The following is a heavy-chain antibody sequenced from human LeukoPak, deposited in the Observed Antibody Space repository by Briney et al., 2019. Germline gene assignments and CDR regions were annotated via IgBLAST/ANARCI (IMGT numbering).Heavy chain of an antibody. CDR2: IIPIFGTA. D-gene: IGHD5-18*01. Sequence: SVKVSCKASGGTFSSYAISWVRQAPGQGLEWMGGIIPIFGTANYAQKFQGRVTITADKSTSTAYMELSSPRSEDTAVYYCAREDGYSYGTLDYWGQGTLVTVSS. J-gene: IGHJ4*02. CDR3: AREDGYSYGTLDY. CDR1: GGTFSSYA. V-gene: IGHV1-69*06.